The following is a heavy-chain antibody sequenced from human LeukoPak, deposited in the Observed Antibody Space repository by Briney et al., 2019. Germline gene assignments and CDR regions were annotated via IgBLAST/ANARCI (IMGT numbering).Heavy chain of an antibody. J-gene: IGHJ4*02. V-gene: IGHV3-30*18. CDR2: ISYDGSNK. Sequence: GGSLRLSCAASGFTFSSYGMHWVRQAPGKGLEWVAVISYDGSNKYYADSVKGRFTISRDNSKNTLYLQMNSLRAEDTAVYYCAKGSENYGDSNYYWGQGTLVTVSS. D-gene: IGHD4-17*01. CDR1: GFTFSSYG. CDR3: AKGSENYGDSNYY.